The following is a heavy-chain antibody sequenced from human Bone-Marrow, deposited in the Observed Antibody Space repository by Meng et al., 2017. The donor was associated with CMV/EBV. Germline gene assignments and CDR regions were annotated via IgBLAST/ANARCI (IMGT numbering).Heavy chain of an antibody. CDR1: GGSFSAYY. CDR2: INHSGST. J-gene: IGHJ5*02. V-gene: IGHV4-34*01. CDR3: ARAKISSIAARKGWFDP. Sequence: SETLSLTCAVYGGSFSAYYWSWIRQPPGKGLEWIGEINHSGSTNYNPSLKSRVTISADTSKNQFSLKLSSVTAADTAVYYCARAKISSIAARKGWFDPWGQGTLVTVSS. D-gene: IGHD6-6*01.